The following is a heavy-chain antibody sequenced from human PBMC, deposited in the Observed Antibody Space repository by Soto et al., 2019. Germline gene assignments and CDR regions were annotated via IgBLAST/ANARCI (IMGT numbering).Heavy chain of an antibody. Sequence: GGSLRLSCAASGFTFSSYSMHWVRQDPGKGLEWVSGISWNSGSIGYADSVKGRFTISRDNAKNSLYLQMNSLRAEDTALYYCAKDSDGYSYQFDYWGQGTLVTVSS. CDR1: GFTFSSYS. CDR3: AKDSDGYSYQFDY. J-gene: IGHJ4*02. D-gene: IGHD5-18*01. V-gene: IGHV3-9*01. CDR2: ISWNSGSI.